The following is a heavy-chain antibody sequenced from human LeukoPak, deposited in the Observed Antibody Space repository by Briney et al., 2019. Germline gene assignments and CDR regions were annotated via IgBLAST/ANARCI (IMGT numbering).Heavy chain of an antibody. CDR3: AREKAEDFDY. Sequence: PGGSLRLSCAASGFTFSSYSMNWVRQAPGMGLEWVSSIGSSSTSIYYADSVKGRFTTSRDSAKNSLYLQMNSLRPDDTAVYFCAREKAEDFDYWGQGTLVTVSS. D-gene: IGHD1-14*01. CDR1: GFTFSSYS. CDR2: IGSSSTSI. V-gene: IGHV3-21*01. J-gene: IGHJ4*02.